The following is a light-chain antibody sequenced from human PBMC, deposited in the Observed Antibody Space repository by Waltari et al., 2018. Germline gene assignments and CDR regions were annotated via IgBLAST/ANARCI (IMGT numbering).Light chain of an antibody. Sequence: DIQLTQSPSTLSASVGDRVTITCRASQSLNNWLAWYQQRPGKAPKSLIFKASNLAFGVPARFSGSGSVTVFTLTSSSLQPDDFATYYCQQYNSGTLTFGGGTKVEIK. J-gene: IGKJ4*01. CDR3: QQYNSGTLT. CDR2: KAS. CDR1: QSLNNW. V-gene: IGKV1-5*03.